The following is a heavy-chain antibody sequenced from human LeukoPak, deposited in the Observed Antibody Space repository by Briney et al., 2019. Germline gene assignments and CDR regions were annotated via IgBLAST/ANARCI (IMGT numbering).Heavy chain of an antibody. V-gene: IGHV3-53*01. J-gene: IGHJ6*03. CDR3: ASGSGSYRTPYYYMDV. Sequence: QPGGSLRLSCAASGFTVSSNYMSRVRQAPGKGLEWVSVIYSGGSTYYADSVKGRFTISRDNSKNTLYLQMNSLRAEDTAVYYCASGSGSYRTPYYYMDVWGTGTTVTVSS. CDR1: GFTVSSNY. CDR2: IYSGGST. D-gene: IGHD3-10*01.